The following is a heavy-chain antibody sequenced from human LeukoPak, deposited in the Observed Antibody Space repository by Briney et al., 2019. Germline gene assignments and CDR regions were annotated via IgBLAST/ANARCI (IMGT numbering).Heavy chain of an antibody. CDR2: IYSGGST. CDR3: ASDSYSPEYFQH. Sequence: GGSLRLSCAASGFSVSNNYMSWVRQAPGKGLEWVSVIYSGGSTFYADSVKGRFTISRDNSKNTLYLQMNSLRAEDTAVYYCASDSYSPEYFQHWGQGTLVTASS. D-gene: IGHD2-15*01. J-gene: IGHJ1*01. V-gene: IGHV3-66*01. CDR1: GFSVSNNY.